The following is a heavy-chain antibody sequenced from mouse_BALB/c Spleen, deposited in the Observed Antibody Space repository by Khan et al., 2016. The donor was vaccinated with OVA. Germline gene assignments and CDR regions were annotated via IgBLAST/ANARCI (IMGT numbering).Heavy chain of an antibody. Sequence: EVQLQESGPGLVKPSQSLSLTCTVTGYSITSDYAWNWIRQFPGNKLEWMGFISYSGNTKYNPSLKSRFSITRDTSKNQFFLQLNSVTTEDKATYYCARVDGEDFDYWGQGTSLTVSS. V-gene: IGHV3-2*02. D-gene: IGHD2-3*01. CDR3: ARVDGEDFDY. CDR1: GYSITSDYA. CDR2: ISYSGNT. J-gene: IGHJ2*02.